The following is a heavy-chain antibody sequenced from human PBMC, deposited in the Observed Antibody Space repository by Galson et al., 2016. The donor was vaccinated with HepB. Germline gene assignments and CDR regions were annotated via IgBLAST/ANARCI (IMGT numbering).Heavy chain of an antibody. D-gene: IGHD3-10*01. V-gene: IGHV4-4*02. CDR1: GGSISSSNW. CDR2: VLHSGRA. Sequence: SETLSLTCAVSGGSISSSNWWTWVRQPPGKGLEWIGEVLHSGRANYNPSLESPVTISADKSKNQFSLNLNSVTAADTAVYYCARSSVMTYFDYWGQGTLVTVSS. J-gene: IGHJ4*02. CDR3: ARSSVMTYFDY.